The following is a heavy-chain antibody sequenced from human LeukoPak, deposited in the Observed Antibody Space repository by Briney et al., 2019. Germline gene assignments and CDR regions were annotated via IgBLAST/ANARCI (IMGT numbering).Heavy chain of an antibody. CDR1: GYTLTELS. J-gene: IGHJ4*02. D-gene: IGHD3-10*01. CDR3: ATDLGGGLSHVTGY. CDR2: FDPEDGET. V-gene: IGHV1-24*01. Sequence: ASVKVSCKVSGYTLTELSMHWVRQAPGKGLEWMGGFDPEDGETIYAQKFQGRVTMTEGTSTDTAYMELSSLRSEDTAVYYCATDLGGGLSHVTGYWGQGTLVTVSS.